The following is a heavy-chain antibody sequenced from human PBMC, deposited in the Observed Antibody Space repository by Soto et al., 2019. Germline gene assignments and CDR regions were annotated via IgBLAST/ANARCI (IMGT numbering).Heavy chain of an antibody. CDR2: VYSSGTT. J-gene: IGHJ6*02. CDR1: GGSINSYW. D-gene: IGHD3-10*01. V-gene: IGHV4-4*07. CDR3: ARQKNSWFYGMDV. Sequence: SETLSLTCSVSGGSINSYWWSWIRQPAGKGLEWIGRVYSSGTTDYNPSLNSRATLSGDTSKNQFSLILTSVTAADTAVYYCARQKNSWFYGMDVWGQGTTVTVSS.